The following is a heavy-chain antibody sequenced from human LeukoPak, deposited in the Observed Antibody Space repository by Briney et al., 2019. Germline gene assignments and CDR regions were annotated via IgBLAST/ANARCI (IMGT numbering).Heavy chain of an antibody. CDR3: ARDHGLGALYYFDY. V-gene: IGHV4-61*02. CDR1: GGSISSGSYY. D-gene: IGHD1-26*01. CDR2: IYTSGST. Sequence: SETLSLTCTVSGGSISSGSYYWSWIRQPAGKGLEWIGRIYTSGSTNYNPSLKSRVTISVDTPKNQFSLKLSSVTAADTAVYYCARDHGLGALYYFDYWGQGTLVTVSS. J-gene: IGHJ4*02.